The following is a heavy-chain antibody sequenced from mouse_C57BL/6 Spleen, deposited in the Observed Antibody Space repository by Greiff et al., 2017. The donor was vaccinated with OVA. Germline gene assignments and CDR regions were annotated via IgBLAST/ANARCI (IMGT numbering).Heavy chain of an antibody. J-gene: IGHJ2*01. Sequence: QVHVKQPGAELVMPGASVKLSCKASGYTFTSYWMHWVKQRPGQGLEWIGEIDPSDSYANYNQKFKGKSTLTVDKSSSTAYMQLSSLTSEDSAVYYCARGLTTYYFDYWGQGTTLTVSS. CDR3: ARGLTTYYFDY. CDR1: GYTFTSYW. CDR2: IDPSDSYA. D-gene: IGHD2-12*01. V-gene: IGHV1-69*01.